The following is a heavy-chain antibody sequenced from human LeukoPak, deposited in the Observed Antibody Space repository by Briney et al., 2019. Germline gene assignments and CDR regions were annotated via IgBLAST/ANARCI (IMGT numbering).Heavy chain of an antibody. CDR2: ITSSGRTP. J-gene: IGHJ4*02. CDR3: AKDPSYYGGDCEDY. CDR1: GFTFNTHA. D-gene: IGHD2-21*02. Sequence: GGSLRLSCEASGFTFNTHAMSWVRQAPGKGLEWVASITSSGRTPYYTDSVKGRFTISRDNSKNTLYLQMNSLRAEDTAVYYCAKDPSYYGGDCEDYWGQGTLVTVSS. V-gene: IGHV3-23*01.